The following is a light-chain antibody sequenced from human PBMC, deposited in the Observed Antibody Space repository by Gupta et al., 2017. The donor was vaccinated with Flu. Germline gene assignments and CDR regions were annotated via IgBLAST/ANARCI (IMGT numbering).Light chain of an antibody. J-gene: IGKJ1*01. V-gene: IGKV3-15*01. CDR3: QQYSDWPRT. CDR1: QSVGSN. Sequence: EIVMSQLPPTLSVSSGERATLSCRASQSVGSNLAWYQQKPGQGPRLLIYGASTRATGIPVRFSGSGSGTEFTLTISSLQSEDFAVYSCQQYSDWPRTFGQGTKVEIK. CDR2: GAS.